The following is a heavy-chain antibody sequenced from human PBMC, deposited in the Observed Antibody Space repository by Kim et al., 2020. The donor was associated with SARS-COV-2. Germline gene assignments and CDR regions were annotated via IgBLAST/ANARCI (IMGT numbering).Heavy chain of an antibody. CDR1: GWSFSGYS. J-gene: IGHJ5*02. V-gene: IGHV4-34*01. CDR3: ARRRTYYCSGSPLYNWFHP. Sequence: SETLSLTCAVYGWSFSGYSWSWIRQPPGKGLEWIGEINHSGSTNYNPSLKSRVTISVETFKNHFSLKLSSVPAADTAVYYCARRRTYYCSGSPLYNWFHPWGQGTLVTVSS. CDR2: INHSGST. D-gene: IGHD3-10*01.